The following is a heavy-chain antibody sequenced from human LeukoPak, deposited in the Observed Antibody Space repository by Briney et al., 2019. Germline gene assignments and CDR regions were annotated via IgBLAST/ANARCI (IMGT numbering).Heavy chain of an antibody. J-gene: IGHJ4*02. Sequence: SETLSLTCTVSGGSISSGGYYWSWIRQHPGKGLEWIGYIYYSGSTYYNPSLKSRVTISVDTSKNQFSLKLSSVTAAGTAVYYCARFSGYSYGYYFDYWGQGTLVTVSS. CDR3: ARFSGYSYGYYFDY. CDR2: IYYSGST. V-gene: IGHV4-31*03. D-gene: IGHD5-18*01. CDR1: GGSISSGGYY.